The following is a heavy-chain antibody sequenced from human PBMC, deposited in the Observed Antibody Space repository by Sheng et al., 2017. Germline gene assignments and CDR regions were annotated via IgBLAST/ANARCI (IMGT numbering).Heavy chain of an antibody. CDR3: ARGRDGGYGMDV. Sequence: QVQLVESGGGVVQPGRSLRLSCAASGFTFNDYAFHWVRQAPDKGLEWVAVIAYDGRNKFYADSVKGRFTISRDNFKNTLYLQMNSLRAEDTAVYYCARGRDGGYGMDVWGQGTTVTVSS. CDR2: IAYDGRNK. CDR1: GFTFNDYA. J-gene: IGHJ6*02. V-gene: IGHV3-30*04. D-gene: IGHD3-16*01.